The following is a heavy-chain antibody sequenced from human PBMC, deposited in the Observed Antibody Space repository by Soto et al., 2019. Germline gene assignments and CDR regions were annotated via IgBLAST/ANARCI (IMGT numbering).Heavy chain of an antibody. J-gene: IGHJ3*02. CDR1: GYSFTSYW. D-gene: IGHD3-22*01. CDR2: IYPGDSDT. V-gene: IGHV5-51*01. Sequence: LGASLKISCKGSGYSFTSYWIGWVRQMPGKGLEWMGIIYPGDSDTRYSPSFQGQVTISADKSISTAYLQWSSLKASDTAMYYCARPNHNLYYYDSSGYPGLDAFDIWGQGTMVTVPS. CDR3: ARPNHNLYYYDSSGYPGLDAFDI.